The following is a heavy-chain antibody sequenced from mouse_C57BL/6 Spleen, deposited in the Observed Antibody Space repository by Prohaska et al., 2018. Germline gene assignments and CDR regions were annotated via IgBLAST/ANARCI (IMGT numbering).Heavy chain of an antibody. V-gene: IGHV1-26*01. Sequence: GKPGASVKISCKASGYTFTDYYMNWVKQSHGKSLEWIGDINPNNGGTSYNQKFKGKATLTVDKSSSTAYMELRSLTSEDSAVYYCASGNYVNYAMDYWGRGTSVTVSS. D-gene: IGHD2-1*01. CDR3: ASGNYVNYAMDY. CDR1: GYTFTDYY. J-gene: IGHJ4*01. CDR2: INPNNGGT.